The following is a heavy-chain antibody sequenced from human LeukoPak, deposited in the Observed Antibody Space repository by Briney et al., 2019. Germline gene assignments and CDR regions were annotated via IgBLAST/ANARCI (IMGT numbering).Heavy chain of an antibody. D-gene: IGHD5-18*01. CDR3: ARRGRYSSRRGYYYYHMDV. CDR2: IYHSGST. J-gene: IGHJ6*03. CDR1: GGSISSSNW. V-gene: IGHV4-4*02. Sequence: PSETLSLTCAVSGGSISSSNWWSWVRQPPGKGLEWIGEIYHSGSTNYNPSLKSRVTISVDKSKNQFSLKLSSVTAADTAVYYCARRGRYSSRRGYYYYHMDVWGKGTTVTISS.